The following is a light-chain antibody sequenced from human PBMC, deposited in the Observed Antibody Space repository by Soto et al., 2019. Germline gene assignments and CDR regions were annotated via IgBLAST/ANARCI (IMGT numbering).Light chain of an antibody. J-gene: IGKJ1*01. CDR1: QSVSSN. V-gene: IGKV3-15*01. CDR3: QQYNNWPPWT. Sequence: EIVMTQSPATLSVSPGERATLSCRASQSVSSNLAWYQQKPGQAPRLLIYGASTRATGIPARFSGSGSGTDFPLSISSLQSEDFAVYYCQQYNNWPPWTFGHGTKVEIK. CDR2: GAS.